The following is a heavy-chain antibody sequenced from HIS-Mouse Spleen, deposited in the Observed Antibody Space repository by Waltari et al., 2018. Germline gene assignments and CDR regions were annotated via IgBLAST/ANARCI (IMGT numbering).Heavy chain of an antibody. D-gene: IGHD7-27*01. CDR3: ARELTGTDAFDI. Sequence: EVQLVESGGGLVQPGRSLRLSCAASGFTFDDYAMHWVRQAPGKGLEWVSGISWNSGSIGYADSVKGRFTISRDNAKNSLYLQMNSLRAEDTALYYCARELTGTDAFDIWGQGTMVTVSS. V-gene: IGHV3-9*01. CDR2: ISWNSGSI. CDR1: GFTFDDYA. J-gene: IGHJ3*02.